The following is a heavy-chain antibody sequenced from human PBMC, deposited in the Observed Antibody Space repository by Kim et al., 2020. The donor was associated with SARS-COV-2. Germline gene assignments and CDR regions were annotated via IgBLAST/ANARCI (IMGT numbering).Heavy chain of an antibody. J-gene: IGHJ6*02. CDR3: ARIRARYYGMDV. CDR1: GFTFSSYS. Sequence: GGSLRLSCAASGFTFSSYSMNWVRQAPGKGLEWVSSISSISSYIYYADSVKGRFTISRDNAKNSLYLQMNSLRAEDTAVYYCARIRARYYGMDVWGQGTTVTVSS. CDR2: ISSISSYI. V-gene: IGHV3-21*01.